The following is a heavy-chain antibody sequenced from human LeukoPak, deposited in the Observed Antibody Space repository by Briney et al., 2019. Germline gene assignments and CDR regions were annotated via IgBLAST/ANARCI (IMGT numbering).Heavy chain of an antibody. D-gene: IGHD4-17*01. CDR1: GFTFSNYD. CDR2: ISYAGNNK. Sequence: GRSLRLSCAASGFTFSNYDMHWVRQAPGKGLEWVAVISYAGNNKYYADSVKGRFTISRDNSKNTLFLQMNSLRAEGTAVYYCARDLATVTYNFDYWGQGTLVTVSS. CDR3: ARDLATVTYNFDY. J-gene: IGHJ4*02. V-gene: IGHV3-30*04.